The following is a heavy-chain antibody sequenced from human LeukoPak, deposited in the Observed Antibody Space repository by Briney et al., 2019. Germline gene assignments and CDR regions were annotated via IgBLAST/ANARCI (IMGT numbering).Heavy chain of an antibody. J-gene: IGHJ4*02. CDR2: IYPGDSDT. Sequence: NLGESLQISCKGSGSRFTSYWIGWVRQLPGKGLEWMGIIYPGDSDTRYSPSFQGQVTISADKSISTAYLQWSSLKASDTAMYYCARLFGSYGTRGFDYWGQGTLVTVSS. D-gene: IGHD5-18*01. CDR3: ARLFGSYGTRGFDY. V-gene: IGHV5-51*01. CDR1: GSRFTSYW.